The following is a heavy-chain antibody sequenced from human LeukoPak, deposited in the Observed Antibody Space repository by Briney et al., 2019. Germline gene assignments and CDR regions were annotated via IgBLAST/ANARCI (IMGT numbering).Heavy chain of an antibody. CDR2: ICYSGST. D-gene: IGHD5-24*01. CDR1: GGFISSYY. J-gene: IGHJ4*02. V-gene: IGHV4-59*08. CDR3: ARTGRDGYNG. Sequence: PSETLSLTCTVSGGFISSYYWSWIRQPPGKGLEWIGYICYSGSTNYNPSLKSRVTISVDTSKNQFSLKLSSVTAADTAVYYCARTGRDGYNGWGQGTLVTVSS.